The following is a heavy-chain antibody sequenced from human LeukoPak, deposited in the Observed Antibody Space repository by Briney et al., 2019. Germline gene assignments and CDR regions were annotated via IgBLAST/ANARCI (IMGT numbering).Heavy chain of an antibody. CDR3: TSYLAAADEPDNWFDP. J-gene: IGHJ5*02. V-gene: IGHV3-23*01. CDR2: ISGSGGST. Sequence: GGSLRLSCAASGFTFSIYAMSWVRQAPGKGLEWVSTISGSGGSTHYAASVTGRFTISRDNSKNTLYLQMNSLRAEDTAVYYCTSYLAAADEPDNWFDPWGQGTLVTVSS. D-gene: IGHD6-13*01. CDR1: GFTFSIYA.